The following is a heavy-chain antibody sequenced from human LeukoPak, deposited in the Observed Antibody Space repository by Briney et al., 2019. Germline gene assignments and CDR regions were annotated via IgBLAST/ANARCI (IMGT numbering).Heavy chain of an antibody. Sequence: PSETLSLTCTVSGYSISSGYYWGWIRQPPGKGLEWIGSIYHSGRTFYNPSLKSRVTISVDTSKNQFSLKLTSVTAADTAVYYCARASSYHSDSTGTRTFDYWGQGTLVTVSS. D-gene: IGHD3-22*01. CDR2: IYHSGRT. CDR1: GYSISSGYY. V-gene: IGHV4-38-2*02. CDR3: ARASSYHSDSTGTRTFDY. J-gene: IGHJ4*02.